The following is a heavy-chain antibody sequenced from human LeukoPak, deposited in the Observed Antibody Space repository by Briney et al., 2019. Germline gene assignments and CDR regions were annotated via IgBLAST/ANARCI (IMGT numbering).Heavy chain of an antibody. CDR1: GFTVSNNY. D-gene: IGHD5-18*01. Sequence: GGSLRLSCAASGFTVSNNYMSCVRQAPGKGLEWVSVIYSGGSTNYADSVKGRFTFSRDNSKNTLYLQMNSLRAEDTAVYYCARGPDNYGLDYWGQGTLVTVSS. V-gene: IGHV3-66*01. J-gene: IGHJ4*02. CDR3: ARGPDNYGLDY. CDR2: IYSGGST.